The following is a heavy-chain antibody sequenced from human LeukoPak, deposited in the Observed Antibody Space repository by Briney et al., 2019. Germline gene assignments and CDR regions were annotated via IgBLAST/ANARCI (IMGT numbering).Heavy chain of an antibody. Sequence: GGSLRLSCAASGFTLSSYWMHWVRQAPGKGLVWVSRINSDGSSTSYADSVKGRFTISRDNAKNTLYLQMNSLRAEDTAVYYCASPYYYYYMDVWGKGTTVTVSS. V-gene: IGHV3-74*01. CDR2: INSDGSST. J-gene: IGHJ6*03. CDR3: ASPYYYYYMDV. CDR1: GFTLSSYW.